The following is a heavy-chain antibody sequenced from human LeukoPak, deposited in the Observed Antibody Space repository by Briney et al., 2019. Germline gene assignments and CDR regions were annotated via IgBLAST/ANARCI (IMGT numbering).Heavy chain of an antibody. CDR3: ARHGSVSSGALV. J-gene: IGHJ4*02. Sequence: PSVTLSLTCTVSGGSISSYYWSWIRQPPGKGLEWIGYIFYSGSTNYNPSLKGRVTISVDTSKNQFSLKLSSVTAADTAVYYCARHGSVSSGALVWGQGTLVTVSS. V-gene: IGHV4-59*08. CDR1: GGSISSYY. CDR2: IFYSGST. D-gene: IGHD3-22*01.